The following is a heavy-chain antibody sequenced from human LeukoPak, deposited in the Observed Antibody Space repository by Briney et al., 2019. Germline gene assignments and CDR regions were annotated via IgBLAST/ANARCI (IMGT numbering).Heavy chain of an antibody. CDR1: GFTFSNYW. D-gene: IGHD3-3*01. CDR2: IKQDGSEK. V-gene: IGHV3-7*01. J-gene: IGHJ4*02. CDR3: ARAASKTPSYDLYSGYSHYFDY. Sequence: GGSLRLSCAASGFTFSNYWMSWVRQTPGKGLEWVANIKQDGSEKYYVDSVRGRFTISRDNAKNSLDLQMSSLRAEDTAVYYCARAASKTPSYDLYSGYSHYFDYWGQGTLVTVSS.